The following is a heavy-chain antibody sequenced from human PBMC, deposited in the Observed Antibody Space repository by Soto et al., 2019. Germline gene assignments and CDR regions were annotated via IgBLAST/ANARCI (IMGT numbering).Heavy chain of an antibody. CDR2: ISYDGSNK. CDR1: GFTFSSYA. J-gene: IGHJ4*02. CDR3: ARDLSYYYGSGSFDY. Sequence: SLRLSCAASGFTFSSYAMHWVRQAPGKGLEWVAVISYDGSNKYYADSVKGRFTISRDNSKNTLYLQMNSLRAEDTAVYYCARDLSYYYGSGSFDYWGQRTLVTVSS. V-gene: IGHV3-30-3*01. D-gene: IGHD3-10*01.